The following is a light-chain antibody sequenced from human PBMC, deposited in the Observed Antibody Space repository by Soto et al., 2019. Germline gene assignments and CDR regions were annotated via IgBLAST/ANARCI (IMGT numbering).Light chain of an antibody. CDR3: ATWDDNLVAWL. V-gene: IGLV1-47*01. J-gene: IGLJ3*02. CDR2: RSD. CDR1: SSNIGSGYD. Sequence: QSVLTQPPSVSGAPGQTVTISCTGSSSNIGSGYDVHWYQQLPGTAPKLLIYRSDQRSSGVPDRFSGSKSGTSASLAISGLRSDDEADYYCATWDDNLVAWLFGGGTKLTVL.